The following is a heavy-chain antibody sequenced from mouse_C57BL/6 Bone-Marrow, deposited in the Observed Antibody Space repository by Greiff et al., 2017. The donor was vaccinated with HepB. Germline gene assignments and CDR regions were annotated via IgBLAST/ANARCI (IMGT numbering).Heavy chain of an antibody. D-gene: IGHD2-5*01. J-gene: IGHJ4*01. V-gene: IGHV14-2*01. CDR1: GFNITDYY. CDR3: ARDDYYSKNYAMDD. CDR2: IDPGDGKT. Sequence: EVMLVESGAELVKPGASVKLSCTASGFNITDYYMHWVKQRTEQGLEWIGRIDPGDGKTKYAPKFQGKATITADTSSSTAYLQLSSLTSEDTAVYYCARDDYYSKNYAMDDWGQGTSVTVSS.